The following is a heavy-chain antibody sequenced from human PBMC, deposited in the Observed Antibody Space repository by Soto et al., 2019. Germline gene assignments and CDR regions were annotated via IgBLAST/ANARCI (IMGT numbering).Heavy chain of an antibody. V-gene: IGHV4-31*03. D-gene: IGHD1-1*01. CDR1: GGSISSGGYY. CDR3: ARDYTTASYYYYGMDV. CDR2: IYYSGST. Sequence: QVQLQESGPGLVKPSQTLSLTCTVSGGSISSGGYYWSWIRQHPGKGLEWIGYIYYSGSTYYNPSLKSRVNISVDTSKNQFSLKLSSVTAADTAVYYCARDYTTASYYYYGMDVWGQGTTVTVSS. J-gene: IGHJ6*02.